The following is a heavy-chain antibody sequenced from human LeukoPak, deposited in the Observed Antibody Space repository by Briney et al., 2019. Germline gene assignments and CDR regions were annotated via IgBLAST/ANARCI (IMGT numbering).Heavy chain of an antibody. V-gene: IGHV3-11*06. D-gene: IGHD3-10*01. Sequence: PGGSLRLSCAASGFTFSDYYMSWIRQAPGKGLEWVSSISSSSSYIYYTDSVKGRFTISRDNAKNSLYLQMNSLRAEDTAVYYCARDPSTYYYGSGSYPTGWGQGTLVTVSS. CDR1: GFTFSDYY. CDR2: ISSSSSYI. J-gene: IGHJ4*02. CDR3: ARDPSTYYYGSGSYPTG.